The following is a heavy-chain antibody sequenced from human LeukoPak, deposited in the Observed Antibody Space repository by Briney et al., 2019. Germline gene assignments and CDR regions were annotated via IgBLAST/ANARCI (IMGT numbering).Heavy chain of an antibody. CDR3: AKDGGLWVSAHWGDS. CDR2: ISGSGGST. Sequence: GGSLRLSCAASGFTFSSYAMSWVRQAPGKGLEWVSAISGSGGSTYYADPVKGRFTISRDNSKNTLYLQMNSLRAEDTAVYYCAKDGGLWVSAHWGDSWGRGTLVTVSS. V-gene: IGHV3-23*01. J-gene: IGHJ4*02. CDR1: GFTFSSYA. D-gene: IGHD7-27*01.